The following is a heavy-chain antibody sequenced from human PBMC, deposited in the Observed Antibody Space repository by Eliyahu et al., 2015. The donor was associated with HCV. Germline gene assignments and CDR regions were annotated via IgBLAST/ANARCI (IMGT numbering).Heavy chain of an antibody. Sequence: EVQLVESGGGLVKPGGSLRLSCAASGFTFSNAWMNWVRQAPGKGLEWVGRIKSTTDGGTKDYAAPVKGRFTISRDDSKNTLYLQMNSLKIEDTAVYYCARGYCSSSSCYGANYYYYFAMDVWGQGTTVTVSS. CDR2: IKSTTDGGTK. CDR1: GFTFSNAW. CDR3: ARGYCSSSSCYGANYYYYFAMDV. V-gene: IGHV3-15*01. D-gene: IGHD2-2*01. J-gene: IGHJ6*02.